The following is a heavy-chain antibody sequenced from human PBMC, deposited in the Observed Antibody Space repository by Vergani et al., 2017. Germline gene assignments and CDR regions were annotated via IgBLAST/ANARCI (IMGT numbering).Heavy chain of an antibody. Sequence: QVQLVQSGAEVKKPGASVKVSCKASGYTFTSYDINWVRQATGQGLEWMGWMNPNSGNTGYVQKFQGRVTITRNTSIITAYMELTSLRSEDTAVYYCAAGIAVAGRFFMGYWGQGTLVTVSS. CDR2: MNPNSGNT. J-gene: IGHJ4*02. CDR3: AAGIAVAGRFFMGY. D-gene: IGHD6-19*01. CDR1: GYTFTSYD. V-gene: IGHV1-8*01.